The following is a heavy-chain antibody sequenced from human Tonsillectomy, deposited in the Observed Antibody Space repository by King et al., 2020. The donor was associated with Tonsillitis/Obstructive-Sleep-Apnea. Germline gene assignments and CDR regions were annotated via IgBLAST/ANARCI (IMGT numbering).Heavy chain of an antibody. CDR3: AKDISYYGSGSYYIY. J-gene: IGHJ4*02. V-gene: IGHV3-43*02. CDR1: GFIFDDYA. Sequence: VQLVESGGGVVQPGGSLRLSCAASGFIFDDYAMHWVRQAPGKGLEWVSLISGDGGSTYYADSVKGRFTISRDNSKNSLYLQMNSLRTEDTALYYCAKDISYYGSGSYYIYWGQGTLVTVSS. D-gene: IGHD3-10*01. CDR2: ISGDGGST.